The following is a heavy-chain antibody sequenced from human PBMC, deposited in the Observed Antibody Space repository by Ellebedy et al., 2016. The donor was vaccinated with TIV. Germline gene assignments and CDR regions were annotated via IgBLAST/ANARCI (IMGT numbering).Heavy chain of an antibody. J-gene: IGHJ4*02. CDR2: IKQDGSEK. V-gene: IGHV3-7*03. CDR3: ARLDAIVTVKSLDY. Sequence: GGSLRLSCAASGFTFSSYWMSWLRQAPGKGLEWVANIKQDGSEKYYVDSVKGRFTISRDNSKNTLFLQMNSLRAEDTAVYYCARLDAIVTVKSLDYWGQGTQVTVSS. D-gene: IGHD2/OR15-2a*01. CDR1: GFTFSSYW.